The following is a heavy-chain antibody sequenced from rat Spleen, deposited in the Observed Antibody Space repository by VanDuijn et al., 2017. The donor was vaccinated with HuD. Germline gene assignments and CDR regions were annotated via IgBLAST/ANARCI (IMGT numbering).Heavy chain of an antibody. V-gene: IGHV2-13*01. Sequence: QVQLKESGPGLVQPSQTLSLTCTVSGFSLTSNGVSWVRQPPGKGLEWMGGIWGDGSTNYNSALKSRLSISRDTSKSQVYLKMNSLQTEDTATYYCARGDYSSPRGGYWGQGVTVTVSS. CDR2: IWGDGST. J-gene: IGHJ2*01. D-gene: IGHD1-2*01. CDR1: GFSLTSNG. CDR3: ARGDYSSPRGGY.